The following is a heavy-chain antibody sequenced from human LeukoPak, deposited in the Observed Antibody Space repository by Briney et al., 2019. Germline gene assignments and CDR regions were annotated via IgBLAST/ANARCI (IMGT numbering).Heavy chain of an antibody. D-gene: IGHD3-10*01. J-gene: IGHJ5*02. CDR1: GGSISSYY. CDR3: ARQVDYGSGSYYWFDP. Sequence: SETLSLTCTVSGGSISSYYWSWIRQPPGKGLEWIGYIYYSGSTNYNPSLKSRVTISVDTSKNQFSLKLSPVTAADTAVYYCARQVDYGSGSYYWFDPWGQGTLVTVSS. CDR2: IYYSGST. V-gene: IGHV4-59*08.